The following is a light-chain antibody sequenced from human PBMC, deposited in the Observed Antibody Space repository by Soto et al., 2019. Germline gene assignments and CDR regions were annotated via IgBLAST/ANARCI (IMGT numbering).Light chain of an antibody. Sequence: SALTQHDSVSGSPGQSITISCTGTRSDIGGYKYVSWYQQHPDEAPKLIIYEVSNRPSGVPNLFSVSKSGTTASLTISGLQAEDDADYYCISSTDSSTLVFGTGTKGTVL. CDR1: RSDIGGYKY. J-gene: IGLJ1*01. V-gene: IGLV2-14*03. CDR2: EVS. CDR3: ISSTDSSTLV.